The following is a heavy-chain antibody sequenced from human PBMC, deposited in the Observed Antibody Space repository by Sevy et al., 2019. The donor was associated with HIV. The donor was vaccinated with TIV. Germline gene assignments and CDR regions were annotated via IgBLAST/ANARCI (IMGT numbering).Heavy chain of an antibody. CDR1: GFTFSSAW. J-gene: IGHJ6*02. D-gene: IGHD5-12*01. Sequence: GGSLRLSCAASGFTFSSAWMSWVRQAPGKGLEWVDRIKSKTDGGTIDDAAPVKGRFSISREDSKNTVYLQMNSLKTEDTAVYYCITDPGYSGYDEEVINYYYYGMDVWGQGTTVTVSS. CDR3: ITDPGYSGYDEEVINYYYYGMDV. CDR2: IKSKTDGGTI. V-gene: IGHV3-15*01.